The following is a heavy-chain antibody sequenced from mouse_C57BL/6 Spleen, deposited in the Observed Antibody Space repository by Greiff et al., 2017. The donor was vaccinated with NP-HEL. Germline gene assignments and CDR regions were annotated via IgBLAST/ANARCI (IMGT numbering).Heavy chain of an antibody. Sequence: VQLKESGPGLVKPSQSLSLTCSVTGYSITSGYYWNWIRQFPGNKLEWMGYISYDGSNNYNPSLKNRISITRDTSKNQFFLKLNSVTTEDTATYYCARDRYWYFDVLGTGTTVTVSS. CDR3: ARDRYWYFDV. CDR1: GYSITSGYY. CDR2: ISYDGSN. V-gene: IGHV3-6*01. J-gene: IGHJ1*03.